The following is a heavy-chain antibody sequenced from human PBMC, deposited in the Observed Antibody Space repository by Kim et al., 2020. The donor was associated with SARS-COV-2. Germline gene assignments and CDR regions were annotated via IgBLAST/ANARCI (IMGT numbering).Heavy chain of an antibody. CDR2: INSDGSST. V-gene: IGHV3-74*01. CDR1: GFTFSSYW. D-gene: IGHD5-12*01. Sequence: GGSLRLSCAASGFTFSSYWMHWVRQAPGKGLVWVSRINSDGSSTSYADSVKGRFTISRDNAKNTLYLQMNSLRAEDTAVYYCASPTPVDNYYYYYGMDVWGQGTTVTVSS. J-gene: IGHJ6*02. CDR3: ASPTPVDNYYYYYGMDV.